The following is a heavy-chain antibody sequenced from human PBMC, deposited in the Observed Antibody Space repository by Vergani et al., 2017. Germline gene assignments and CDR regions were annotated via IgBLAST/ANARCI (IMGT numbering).Heavy chain of an antibody. CDR3: ARERRGDDYIWGSYRFPRNWFDP. D-gene: IGHD3-16*02. CDR2: IYYSGST. CDR1: GGSISSYY. J-gene: IGHJ5*02. Sequence: QVQLQESGPGLVKPSETLSLTCTVSGGSISSYYWSWIRQPPGKGLEWIGYIYYSGSTNYNPSLKSRVTISVDTSKNQFSLKLSSVTAADTAVYYCARERRGDDYIWGSYRFPRNWFDPWGQGTLVTVSS. V-gene: IGHV4-59*01.